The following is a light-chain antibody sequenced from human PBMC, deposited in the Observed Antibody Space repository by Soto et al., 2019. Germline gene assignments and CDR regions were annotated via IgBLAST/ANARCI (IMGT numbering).Light chain of an antibody. Sequence: EIVITQSPATLSVSPGERTTLSCRASQSVSSNLAWYQQKPGQTPRLLIYGASTRATGIPARFSGSGSGTESTLTISSLQSEDFAGYYCQQYNNWPPWTFGQGTKVEIK. CDR1: QSVSSN. CDR2: GAS. CDR3: QQYNNWPPWT. V-gene: IGKV3-15*01. J-gene: IGKJ1*01.